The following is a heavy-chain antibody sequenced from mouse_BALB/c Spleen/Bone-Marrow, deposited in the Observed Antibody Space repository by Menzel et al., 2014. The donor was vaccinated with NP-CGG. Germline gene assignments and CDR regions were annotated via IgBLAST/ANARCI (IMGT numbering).Heavy chain of an antibody. D-gene: IGHD1-2*01. CDR3: ARDGITTATYYYAMDY. CDR2: FDLSDSET. CDR1: GYSFTSYW. J-gene: IGHJ4*01. V-gene: IGHV1-52*01. Sequence: VQLQQSGPQLVRPGPSVKISCKASGYSFTSYWMHWVKQRPGQGLEWIGMFDLSDSETRLNQKFKDKATLTVDKSSSTAYMQLSSPTSEDSAVYYCARDGITTATYYYAMDYWGQGTSVTVSS.